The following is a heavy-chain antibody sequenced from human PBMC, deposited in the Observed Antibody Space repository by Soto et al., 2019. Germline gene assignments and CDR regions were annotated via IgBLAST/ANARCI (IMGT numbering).Heavy chain of an antibody. CDR2: INSLGTL. V-gene: IGHV3-23*01. Sequence: EVQLLESGGDLVQPGGSLRLSCAASGFSISNYAMAWVRQTPGKGLAWVSEINSLGTLFYAESGKGRITISRDNSKNTLYLQLNSLRAEDTATYYCAKDLQDDAAWTFDSWGQGTLVTVSS. J-gene: IGHJ4*02. CDR1: GFSISNYA. CDR3: AKDLQDDAAWTFDS. D-gene: IGHD2-15*01.